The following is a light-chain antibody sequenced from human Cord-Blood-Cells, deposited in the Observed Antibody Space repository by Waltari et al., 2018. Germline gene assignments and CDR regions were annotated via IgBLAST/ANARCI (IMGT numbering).Light chain of an antibody. Sequence: DIQMTQSPSSLSASVGDRGTIAGRASPSISSYLNWYQQKPGKAPQLLIYASSSLQSGVPSMFSGSGSGTDFTLTISSLQPDNFATYYCQQSYSTLTFGPGTKVDI. CDR3: QQSYSTLT. CDR2: ASS. V-gene: IGKV1-39*01. CDR1: PSISSY. J-gene: IGKJ3*01.